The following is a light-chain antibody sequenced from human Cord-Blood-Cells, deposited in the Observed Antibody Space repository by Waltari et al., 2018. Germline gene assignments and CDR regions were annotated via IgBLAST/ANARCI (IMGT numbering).Light chain of an antibody. V-gene: IGKV4-1*01. Sequence: DIVMTQSPDSLAVSLGERATINCKSSQSVLYSSNNKNYLAWYQQKPGQHPKLLIYWATTRESGVPDRFSGSGSGTDFTLTISSLQAEDVAVYYCQQYDSSPFTFGPGTKVDIK. CDR3: QQYDSSPFT. CDR1: QSVLYSSNNKNY. CDR2: WAT. J-gene: IGKJ3*01.